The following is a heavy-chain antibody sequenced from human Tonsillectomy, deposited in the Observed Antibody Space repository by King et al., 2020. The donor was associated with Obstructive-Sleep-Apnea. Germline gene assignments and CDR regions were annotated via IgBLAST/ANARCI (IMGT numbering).Heavy chain of an antibody. CDR1: GGSISSYY. CDR3: ARAGATNGRFDY. Sequence: VQLQESGPGLVKPSETLSLTCTVSGGSISSYYWRWIRQPPGKGLELIGYIYYSGSNNYNPSLKSRLTISVDTSKNQFSLKLSSVTAADTAVYYCARAGATNGRFDYWGQGTLVTVSS. V-gene: IGHV4-59*01. J-gene: IGHJ4*02. CDR2: IYYSGSN. D-gene: IGHD2-8*01.